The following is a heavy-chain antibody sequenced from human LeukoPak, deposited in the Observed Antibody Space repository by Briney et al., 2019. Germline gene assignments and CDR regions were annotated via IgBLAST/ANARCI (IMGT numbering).Heavy chain of an antibody. CDR1: GYTFTGYY. D-gene: IGHD3-10*01. Sequence: GASVKVSCKASGYTFTGYYMHWVRQAPGQGLEWMGWINPNSGGTNYAQKFQGRVTMTRDTSISTAYMELSRLRSDDTAVYYCARGGILLWFGEKYFDYWGQGTLVTVSS. V-gene: IGHV1-2*02. CDR3: ARGGILLWFGEKYFDY. CDR2: INPNSGGT. J-gene: IGHJ4*02.